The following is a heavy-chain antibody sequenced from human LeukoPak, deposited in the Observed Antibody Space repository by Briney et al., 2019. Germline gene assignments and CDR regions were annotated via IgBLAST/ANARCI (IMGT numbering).Heavy chain of an antibody. D-gene: IGHD3-10*01. Sequence: SETLSLTCTVSGDSVSSYYWGWIRQPPGKGLEWIGFIYNSGTTNYNPSLKSRVTISVDTSKNQFSLKVTSVTAADTAVYYCARLADGSGSFYSSWGQGTLVTVSS. CDR2: IYNSGTT. CDR1: GDSVSSYY. CDR3: ARLADGSGSFYSS. V-gene: IGHV4-59*02. J-gene: IGHJ5*02.